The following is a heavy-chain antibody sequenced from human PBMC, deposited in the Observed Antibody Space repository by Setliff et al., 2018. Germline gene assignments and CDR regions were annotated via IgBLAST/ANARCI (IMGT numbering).Heavy chain of an antibody. CDR3: ARDPNGDYVGAFDP. D-gene: IGHD4-17*01. Sequence: GSLRLSCAASGFSFSDYAMSWVRQAPRKGLEWVSGGSTGKTDYADSVKGRFTISRDNSGNTLYLLMNSLRGEDTASYYCARDPNGDYVGAFDPWGQGILVTVSS. CDR1: GFSFSDYA. J-gene: IGHJ5*02. V-gene: IGHV3-23*01. CDR2: GSTGKT.